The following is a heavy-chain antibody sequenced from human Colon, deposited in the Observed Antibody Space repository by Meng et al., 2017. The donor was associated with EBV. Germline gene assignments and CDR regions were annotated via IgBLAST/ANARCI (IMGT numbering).Heavy chain of an antibody. Sequence: QVQLQESGPGLVKPSQTLSRTCPVPGDSISSTDYYWSWVRQPPGKGLEWIGYIYYSGSRYYNPSLKSRVTISVDTSKNQFSLKLSSVTAADTAVYYCARVTGKIYYDGSGYPEAFDYWGQGTLVTVSS. CDR3: ARVTGKIYYDGSGYPEAFDY. CDR2: IYYSGSR. V-gene: IGHV4-30-4*01. CDR1: GDSISSTDYY. D-gene: IGHD3-22*01. J-gene: IGHJ4*02.